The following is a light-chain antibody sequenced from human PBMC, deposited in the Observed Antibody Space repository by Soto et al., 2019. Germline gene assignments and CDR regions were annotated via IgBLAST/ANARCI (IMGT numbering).Light chain of an antibody. Sequence: FQIAQAPSTLSAPVRVTVTIKCRTSQRTSPCLAWYQQKPGKDLNRLINKTSIFEAGVIPGFSGSGSGTEDTLTISSLQPDEFATYYSQQYRSSSPWTFGQGTKVDIK. CDR2: KTS. CDR3: QQYRSSSPWT. V-gene: IGKV1-5*03. J-gene: IGKJ1*01. CDR1: QRTSPC.